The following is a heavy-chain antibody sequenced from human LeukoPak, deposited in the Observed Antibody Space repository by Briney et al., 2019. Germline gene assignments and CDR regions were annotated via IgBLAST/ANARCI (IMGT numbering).Heavy chain of an antibody. V-gene: IGHV3-48*01. CDR3: AKVTAKNMVRGVGGFDY. J-gene: IGHJ4*02. CDR2: ISSSSSNI. D-gene: IGHD3-10*01. CDR1: GFTFSSYG. Sequence: TGGSLRLSCAASGFTFSSYGMNWVRQAPGKGLEWVAYISSSSSNIYYADSVKGRFTISRDNAKNSLYLQMNSLRAEDTAVYYCAKVTAKNMVRGVGGFDYWGQGTLVTVSS.